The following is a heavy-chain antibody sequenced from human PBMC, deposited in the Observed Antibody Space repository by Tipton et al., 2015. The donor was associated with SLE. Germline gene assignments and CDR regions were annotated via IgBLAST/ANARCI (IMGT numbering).Heavy chain of an antibody. D-gene: IGHD5-24*01. J-gene: IGHJ6*03. CDR2: IYPGDSDT. Sequence: VQLVQSGAEVKKPGESLRISCKASGYSFSTYWIGWVRQMPGKGLEWMGIIYPGDSDTRYSPSFQGQVTISADKSISTAYLQWSSLKASDTAMYYCARHRREMATIDYYYYYMDVWGKGTTVTVSS. CDR1: GYSFSTYW. CDR3: ARHRREMATIDYYYYYMDV. V-gene: IGHV5-51*01.